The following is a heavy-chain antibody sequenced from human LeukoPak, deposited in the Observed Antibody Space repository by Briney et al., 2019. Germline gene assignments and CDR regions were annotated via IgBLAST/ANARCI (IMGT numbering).Heavy chain of an antibody. V-gene: IGHV1-18*01. CDR1: GYTFTSYG. CDR3: ARGSTIFGVVSGMDV. CDR2: ISAYNGNT. J-gene: IGHJ6*02. Sequence: ASVKVSCKASGYTFTSYGISWVRQAPGQGLEWMGWISAYNGNTNYAQKLQGRVTMTTDTSTSTAYMELRSLRSDDTAVYYCARGSTIFGVVSGMDVWGQGTTVTVSS. D-gene: IGHD3-3*01.